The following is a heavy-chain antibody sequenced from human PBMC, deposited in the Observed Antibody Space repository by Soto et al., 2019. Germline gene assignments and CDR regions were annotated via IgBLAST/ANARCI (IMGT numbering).Heavy chain of an antibody. CDR1: GCSIVHVGSR. CDR2: IYFYNGAT. D-gene: IGHD3-9*01. J-gene: IGHJ1*01. Sequence: SVRYTVAGCSIVHVGSRWTWIRQHPEKGLEWIGFIYFYNGATSSTSYNPSLQSRVVISVDTSKNHVSLNLNSVTVADTAVSFCAWGTDASNTGFRGQGTLVPVFS. V-gene: IGHV4-31*03. CDR3: AWGTDASNTGF.